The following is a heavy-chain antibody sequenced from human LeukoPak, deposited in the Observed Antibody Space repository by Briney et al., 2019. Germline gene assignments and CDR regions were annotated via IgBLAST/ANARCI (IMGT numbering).Heavy chain of an antibody. J-gene: IGHJ4*02. CDR2: ISDGGDT. CDR1: GFTFSYYA. Sequence: GRSLRLSCAASGFTFSYYAMSWVRQAPGRGLEWVSVISDGGDTSYADSGKGRFTISRDNSKNTVYLQMNSLRADDTAVYYCAKTDCTSSSCYTIDSWGQGTLVTVSS. V-gene: IGHV3-23*01. D-gene: IGHD2-2*02. CDR3: AKTDCTSSSCYTIDS.